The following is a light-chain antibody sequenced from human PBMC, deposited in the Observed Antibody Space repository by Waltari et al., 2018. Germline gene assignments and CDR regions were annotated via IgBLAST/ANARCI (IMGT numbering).Light chain of an antibody. Sequence: DIQLTQSPSSLSASLGDRVTITCRPSQPIRTFLNWNQKKPGTDPKLLIYGASSLQSGVPSRFSGSVSGTDFTLTITSLHPEDFATYYCQQTYSAPWTFGQGTKVEIK. CDR3: QQTYSAPWT. J-gene: IGKJ1*01. CDR2: GAS. CDR1: QPIRTF. V-gene: IGKV1-39*01.